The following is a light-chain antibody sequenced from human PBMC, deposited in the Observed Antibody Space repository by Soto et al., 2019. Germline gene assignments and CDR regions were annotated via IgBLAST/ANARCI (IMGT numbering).Light chain of an antibody. V-gene: IGLV1-40*01. Sequence: QSVLTQPPSVSGAPGQRVTISCTGSSSNIGAGYDVHWYQQLPGTAPKLLIYGNSNRPSGVPDRFSGSKSGTSASLAISGLQAKDEADYYCCSYAGSSSFYVFGSGTKVTVL. CDR3: CSYAGSSSFYV. CDR2: GNS. CDR1: SSNIGAGYD. J-gene: IGLJ1*01.